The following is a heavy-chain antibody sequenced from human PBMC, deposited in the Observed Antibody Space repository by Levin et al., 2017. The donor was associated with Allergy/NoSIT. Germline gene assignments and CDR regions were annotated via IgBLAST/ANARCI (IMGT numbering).Heavy chain of an antibody. Sequence: LSLTCAASGFLFSNYWMNWVRQAPGKGLEWVANIKEDESEKYYVDSVKGRFVISRDNARNLLHLQMYSLRVEDTALYYCARASVTPLTNLDAFDIWGQGTMVTVSS. CDR3: ARASVTPLTNLDAFDI. V-gene: IGHV3-7*03. CDR1: GFLFSNYW. D-gene: IGHD4-11*01. J-gene: IGHJ3*02. CDR2: IKEDESEK.